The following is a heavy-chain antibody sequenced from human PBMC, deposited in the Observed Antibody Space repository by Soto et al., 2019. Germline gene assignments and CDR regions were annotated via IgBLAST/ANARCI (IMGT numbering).Heavy chain of an antibody. CDR2: ISYDGSNK. CDR1: GFTFSSYG. D-gene: IGHD6-13*01. Sequence: QVQLVESGGGVVQPGRSLRLSCAASGFTFSSYGMHWVRQAPGKGLEWVAVISYDGSNKYYADSVKGRFTISRDNSKNALYLQMHSLRAEDTAVYYCAMDSSSWDWGQGTLVTVSS. V-gene: IGHV3-30*03. J-gene: IGHJ4*02. CDR3: AMDSSSWD.